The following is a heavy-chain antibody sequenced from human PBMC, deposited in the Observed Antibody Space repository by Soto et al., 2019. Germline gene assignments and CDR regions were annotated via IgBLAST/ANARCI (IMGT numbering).Heavy chain of an antibody. CDR3: ARDGSSNSNWLDA. Sequence: SETLSLTCTFSGASLHIGGYYWAWIRQTPGKGLEWIGYIYYTGVTSYNPSLGSRVHISLDTSKNQFSLELTSVTAAATAVFYCARDGSSNSNWLDAWGQGLLVTVSS. CDR1: GASLHIGGYY. D-gene: IGHD2-2*01. J-gene: IGHJ5*02. CDR2: IYYTGVT. V-gene: IGHV4-31*03.